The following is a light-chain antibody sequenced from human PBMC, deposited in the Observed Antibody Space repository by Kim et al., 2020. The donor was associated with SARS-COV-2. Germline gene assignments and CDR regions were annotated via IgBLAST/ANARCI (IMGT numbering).Light chain of an antibody. CDR2: LAS. V-gene: IGKV1-5*03. Sequence: ASVGDGVTITCRASENIGTWLAWYQQKPGRAPSLLIYLASTLESGVPSRFSGTGSGTEFSLSITSLQPDDFATYYCQHYSRFPYTFGQGTKLEIK. J-gene: IGKJ2*01. CDR3: QHYSRFPYT. CDR1: ENIGTW.